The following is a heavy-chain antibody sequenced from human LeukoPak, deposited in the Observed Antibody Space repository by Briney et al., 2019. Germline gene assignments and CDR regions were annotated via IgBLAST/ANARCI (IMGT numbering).Heavy chain of an antibody. CDR1: GFTFSNYW. D-gene: IGHD3-3*01. Sequence: QSGGSLRLSCAASGFTFSNYWMTWVRQAPGKGLEWVANIKQDESEKYYVDSVKGRFTISRDNAKNSLYLQMNSLSAEDTAVYYCATYDFWMAPYWGQGTLVTVSS. CDR2: IKQDESEK. J-gene: IGHJ4*02. CDR3: ATYDFWMAPY. V-gene: IGHV3-7*01.